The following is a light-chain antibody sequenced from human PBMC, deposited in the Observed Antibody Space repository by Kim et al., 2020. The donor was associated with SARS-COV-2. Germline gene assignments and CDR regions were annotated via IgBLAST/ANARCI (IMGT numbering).Light chain of an antibody. J-gene: IGKJ2*01. V-gene: IGKV3-15*01. CDR3: QQYNNWPPMYT. Sequence: EIVMTQSPATLSVSPGERATLSCRASQSLGSNLAWYQQKPGQPPRLLIYGASTRAPGIPATFSGSGFGTEFTLTINSLQSEDFAFYYCQQYNNWPPMYTFGQGTKLEI. CDR2: GAS. CDR1: QSLGSN.